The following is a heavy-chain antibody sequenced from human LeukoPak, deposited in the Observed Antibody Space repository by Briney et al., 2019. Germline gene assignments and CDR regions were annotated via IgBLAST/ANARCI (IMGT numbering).Heavy chain of an antibody. CDR1: GLAFSAYK. V-gene: IGHV3-74*01. Sequence: GGSLRLSCAASGLAFSAYKMHWVRQAPRKGLVWVSRISTDGYTTDYADFVQGRFTASRDNTKNTWSLEMNSLRAEDTAVYYCVVGGSPGYWGQGTLVIVSS. CDR3: VVGGSPGY. J-gene: IGHJ4*02. D-gene: IGHD2-15*01. CDR2: ISTDGYTT.